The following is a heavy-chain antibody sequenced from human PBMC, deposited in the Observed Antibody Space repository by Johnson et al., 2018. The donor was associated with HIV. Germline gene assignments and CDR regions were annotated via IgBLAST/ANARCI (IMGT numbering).Heavy chain of an antibody. V-gene: IGHV3-30*04. CDR2: ISYDGSNK. J-gene: IGHJ3*02. D-gene: IGHD2-15*01. CDR3: ARPVVAVASTHPAFDI. Sequence: QVQLVESGGGVVQPGTSLRLSCAASGFTFSSYAMHWVRQAPGKGLEWVAVISYDGSNKYYVDSVKGRFTISRDNTKNSVYLLMNSLRVEDTALYYCARPVVAVASTHPAFDIWGQGTMFTVSS. CDR1: GFTFSSYA.